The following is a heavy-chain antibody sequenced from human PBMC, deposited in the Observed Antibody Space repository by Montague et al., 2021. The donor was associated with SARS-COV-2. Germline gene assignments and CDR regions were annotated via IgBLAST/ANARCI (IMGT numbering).Heavy chain of an antibody. D-gene: IGHD1-1*01. Sequence: CAISGDSVSSNSATWNWVRQSPSRGPEWLGRTYYRSKWYNDYAVSVRGRVTINPDTSKNQFSLQLISVTPEDTAIYYCTSGREGNYNVMDVWGQGTTVTDSS. CDR3: TSGREGNYNVMDV. J-gene: IGHJ6*02. CDR2: TYYRSKWYN. CDR1: GDSVSSNSAT. V-gene: IGHV6-1*01.